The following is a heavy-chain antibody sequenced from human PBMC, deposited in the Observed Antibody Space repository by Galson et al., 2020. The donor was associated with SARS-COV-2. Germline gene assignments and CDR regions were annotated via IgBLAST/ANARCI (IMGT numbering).Heavy chain of an antibody. Sequence: GGSLRLSCAASGFTFSSYEMNWVRQAPGKGLEWVSYISSSGSTIYYADSVKGRFTISRDNAKNSLYLQMNSLRAEDTAVYYCARDFVYCSSTSCYDYYYYGMDVWGQGTTVTVSS. D-gene: IGHD2-2*01. CDR3: ARDFVYCSSTSCYDYYYYGMDV. CDR2: ISSSGSTI. J-gene: IGHJ6*02. CDR1: GFTFSSYE. V-gene: IGHV3-48*03.